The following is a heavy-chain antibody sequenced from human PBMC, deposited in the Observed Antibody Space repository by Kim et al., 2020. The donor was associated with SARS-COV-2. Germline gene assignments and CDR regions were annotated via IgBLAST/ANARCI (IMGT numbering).Heavy chain of an antibody. CDR3: ARHRSYSSSWSPFDY. J-gene: IGHJ4*02. CDR1: GGSISSSSYY. V-gene: IGHV4-39*01. CDR2: IYYSGSTY. Sequence: SETLSLTCTVSGGSISSSSYYWGWIRQPPGKGLEWIGSIYYSGSTYYYNPSLKSRVTISVDTSKNQFSLKLSSVTAADTAVYYCARHRSYSSSWSPFDYWGQGPLVTVSS. D-gene: IGHD6-13*01.